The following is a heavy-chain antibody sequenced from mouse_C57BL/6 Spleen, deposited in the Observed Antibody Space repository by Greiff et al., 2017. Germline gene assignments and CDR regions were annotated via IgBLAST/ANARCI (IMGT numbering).Heavy chain of an antibody. V-gene: IGHV2-5*01. CDR3: AKHYGSSYYFDY. CDR2: IWRGGST. D-gene: IGHD1-1*01. CDR1: GFSLTSYG. Sequence: VMLVESGPGLVQPSQSLSITCTVSGFSLTSYGVHWVRQSPGKGLEWLGVIWRGGSTDYNAAFMSRLSITKDNSKSQVFFKMNSLQADDTAIYYCAKHYGSSYYFDYWGQGTTLTVSS. J-gene: IGHJ2*01.